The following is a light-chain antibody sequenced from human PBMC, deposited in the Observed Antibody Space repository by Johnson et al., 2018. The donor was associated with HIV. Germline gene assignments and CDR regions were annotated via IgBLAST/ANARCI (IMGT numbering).Light chain of an antibody. Sequence: QSVLTQPPSVSAAPGQKVTISCSGSSSNIGNNYVSWYQQLPGTAPKLLIYENNKRPSGIPDRFYGSKSGTSATLGITGLQTGDEAVYYCGTWDSSLSAHYVFGTGTKVTVL. V-gene: IGLV1-51*02. CDR1: SSNIGNNY. J-gene: IGLJ1*01. CDR3: GTWDSSLSAHYV. CDR2: ENN.